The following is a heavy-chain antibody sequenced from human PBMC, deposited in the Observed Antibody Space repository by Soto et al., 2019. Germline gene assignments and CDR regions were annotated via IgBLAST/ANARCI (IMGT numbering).Heavy chain of an antibody. D-gene: IGHD2-15*01. V-gene: IGHV5-51*01. J-gene: IGHJ4*02. Sequence: GESLKISCKGSGYSFTNYWIAWVRQMPGEGLVWMGIIYPGDSDTRYSPSFQGQVTISADKSVTTAYLQWSSLKASDTATYYCARPGGSCSGGTCYHYYFDFWGQGTLVTVSS. CDR2: IYPGDSDT. CDR1: GYSFTNYW. CDR3: ARPGGSCSGGTCYHYYFDF.